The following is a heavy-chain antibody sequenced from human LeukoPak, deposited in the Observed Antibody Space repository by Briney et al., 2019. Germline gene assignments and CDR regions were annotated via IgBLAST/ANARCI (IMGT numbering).Heavy chain of an antibody. Sequence: PGGSLRLSCAASGFTFSSYDMHWVRQATGQGLEWVSAIGTAGDPYYPGCVKGRFTISRENAKNSLYLQMNSLRAGDTAVYYCARGIGSGWAGFDYWGQGTLVTVSS. D-gene: IGHD6-19*01. CDR1: GFTFSSYD. V-gene: IGHV3-13*05. CDR3: ARGIGSGWAGFDY. J-gene: IGHJ4*02. CDR2: IGTAGDP.